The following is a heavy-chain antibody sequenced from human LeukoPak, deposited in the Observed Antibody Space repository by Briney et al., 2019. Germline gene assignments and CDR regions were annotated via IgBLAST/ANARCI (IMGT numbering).Heavy chain of an antibody. CDR2: ISPYNGNT. J-gene: IGHJ3*01. Sequence: GASVKVSCKASGYTFTSYGMSWVRQAPGQGLEWMGWISPYNGNTNYAQKLQGRVTMTTDKLTSTAYMELRSLRSDDTAVYYCARHRRNWNSDAFDVWGQGTMVTVSS. D-gene: IGHD1-7*01. CDR1: GYTFTSYG. V-gene: IGHV1-18*01. CDR3: ARHRRNWNSDAFDV.